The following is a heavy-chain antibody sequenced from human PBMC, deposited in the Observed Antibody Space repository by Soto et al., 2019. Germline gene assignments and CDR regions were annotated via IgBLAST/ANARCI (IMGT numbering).Heavy chain of an antibody. CDR1: GGVFSGYY. J-gene: IGHJ4*02. CDR3: ARGPYYYDSSGYYRHFDY. D-gene: IGHD3-22*01. Sequence: LETLSLTCAVFGGVFSGYYWSRIRPPPGKGLEWIGEINHSGSTNYNPSLKSRVTISVDTSKNQFSLKLSSVTAADTAVYYCARGPYYYDSSGYYRHFDYWGQGTLVTVSS. V-gene: IGHV4-34*01. CDR2: INHSGST.